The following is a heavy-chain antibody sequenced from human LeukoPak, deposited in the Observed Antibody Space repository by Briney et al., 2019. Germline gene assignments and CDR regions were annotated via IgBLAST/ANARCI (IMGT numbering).Heavy chain of an antibody. J-gene: IGHJ4*02. CDR1: GGTFSSYA. CDR2: IIPIFGPA. V-gene: IGHV1-69*05. CDR3: AREYCTNGVCLDY. D-gene: IGHD2-8*01. Sequence: SVKVSCKASGGTFSSYAISWVRQAPGQGLEWMGGIIPIFGPANYAQKFQGRVTITTDESTSTAYMELSSLRSEDTAVYYCAREYCTNGVCLDYWGQGTLVTVSS.